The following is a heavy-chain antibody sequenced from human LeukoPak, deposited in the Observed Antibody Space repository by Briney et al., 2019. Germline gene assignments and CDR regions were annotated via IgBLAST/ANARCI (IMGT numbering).Heavy chain of an antibody. CDR3: ARNYYGSGSYYPYCFDY. V-gene: IGHV4-30-2*01. D-gene: IGHD3-10*01. J-gene: IGHJ4*02. Sequence: TLSLTCAVSGGSISSGGYSWSWIRQPPGKGLEWIGYIYHSGSTYYNPSLKSRVTISVDRSKNQFSLKLSSVTAADTAVYYCARNYYGSGSYYPYCFDYWAGEPWSPSPQ. CDR1: GGSISSGGYS. CDR2: IYHSGST.